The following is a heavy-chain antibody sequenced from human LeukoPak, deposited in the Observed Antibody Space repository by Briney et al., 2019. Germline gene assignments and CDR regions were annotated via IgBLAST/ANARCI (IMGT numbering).Heavy chain of an antibody. Sequence: GGSLRLSCAASGFTFDDYAMHWVRQAPGKGLEWVSAISGSGGSTYYADSVKGRFTISRDNSKNTLYLQMNSLRAEDTAVYYCAKCYYDSSGYYFGAFDIWGQGTMVTVSS. D-gene: IGHD3-22*01. CDR2: ISGSGGST. V-gene: IGHV3-23*01. CDR1: GFTFDDYA. CDR3: AKCYYDSSGYYFGAFDI. J-gene: IGHJ3*02.